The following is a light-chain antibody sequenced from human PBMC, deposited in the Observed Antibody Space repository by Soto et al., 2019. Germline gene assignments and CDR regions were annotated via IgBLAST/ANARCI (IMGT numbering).Light chain of an antibody. CDR3: QQINTFPVT. V-gene: IGKV1-9*01. Sequence: DIQLTQSPSFLSASVGDRVTITCRASQDITSYLAWYQQRPGKAPKLLIYDASTLQSGVPSRFSGSGSGTEFTLTISSLQPEDFATYYCQQINTFPVTFGGGTRVEIK. CDR1: QDITSY. CDR2: DAS. J-gene: IGKJ4*01.